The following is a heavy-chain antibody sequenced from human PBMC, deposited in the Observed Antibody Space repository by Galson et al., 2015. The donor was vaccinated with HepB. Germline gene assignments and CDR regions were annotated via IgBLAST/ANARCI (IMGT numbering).Heavy chain of an antibody. V-gene: IGHV3-48*02. D-gene: IGHD6-19*01. CDR1: GFTFSSYS. CDR3: ARDNLRKYSSGWYPDYFDY. J-gene: IGHJ4*02. CDR2: ISSSSSTI. Sequence: SLRLSCAASGFTFSSYSMNWVRQAPGKGLEWVSYISSSSSTIYYADSVKGRFTISRDNAKNSLYLQMNSLRDEDTAVYYCARDNLRKYSSGWYPDYFDYWGQGTLVTVSS.